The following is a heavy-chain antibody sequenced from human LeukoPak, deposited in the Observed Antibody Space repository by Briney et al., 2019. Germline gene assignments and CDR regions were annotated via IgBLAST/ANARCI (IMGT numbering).Heavy chain of an antibody. CDR3: ARDPWGSRGY. D-gene: IGHD2-2*01. CDR2: ISSSATTI. Sequence: GGSLRLSCAASGFTFTDYYMSWVRQALGKGPEWLSYISSSATTIYYADSVKGRFTISRDNAKNSLYLQMNSLRAEDTAVYYCARDPWGSRGYWGQGTLVTVSS. V-gene: IGHV3-11*01. CDR1: GFTFTDYY. J-gene: IGHJ4*02.